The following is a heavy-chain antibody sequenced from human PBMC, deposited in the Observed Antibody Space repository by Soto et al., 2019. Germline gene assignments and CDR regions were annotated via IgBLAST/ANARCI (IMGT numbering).Heavy chain of an antibody. CDR2: IYYSGST. Sequence: QVQLQESGPGLVKPSQTLSLTCTVSGGSISSGGYYWSWIRQHPGKGLEWIGYIYYSGSTYYNPSLKSRVTISVDTSKNQFALKLSSVTAADTAVYYCARDSGYYDSSGYSPTLDYWGQGTLVTVSS. D-gene: IGHD3-22*01. CDR1: GGSISSGGYY. CDR3: ARDSGYYDSSGYSPTLDY. V-gene: IGHV4-31*03. J-gene: IGHJ4*02.